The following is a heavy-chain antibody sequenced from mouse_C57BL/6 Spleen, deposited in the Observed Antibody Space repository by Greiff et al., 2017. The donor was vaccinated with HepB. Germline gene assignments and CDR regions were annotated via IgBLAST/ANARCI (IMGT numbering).Heavy chain of an antibody. CDR3: ARYYYGSSYGYFDV. D-gene: IGHD1-1*01. Sequence: EVQLVESGGGLVKPGGSLKLSCAASGFTFSSYAMSWVRQTPEKRLEWVATISDGGSYTYYPDNVKGRFTISRDNAKNNLYLQMSHLKSEDTAMYYCARYYYGSSYGYFDVWGTRTTVTVSS. V-gene: IGHV5-4*01. J-gene: IGHJ1*03. CDR1: GFTFSSYA. CDR2: ISDGGSYT.